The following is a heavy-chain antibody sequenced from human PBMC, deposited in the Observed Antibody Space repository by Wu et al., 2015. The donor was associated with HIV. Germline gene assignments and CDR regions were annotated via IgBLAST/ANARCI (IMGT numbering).Heavy chain of an antibody. Sequence: QVQLQESGPGLVKASETLSLTCTVSGGSITSYYWSWIRQPPGKGLELIGYTRIGQNSLYSPSFESRVTISADTSKNEFSLEMTSVTAADTAVYFCARIIVPRTRVGWFDPVGPGHPGPPSPQ. CDR2: TRIGQNS. D-gene: IGHD1-26*01. CDR3: ARIIVPRTRVGWFDP. CDR1: GGSITSYY. V-gene: IGHV4-59*01. J-gene: IGHJ5*02.